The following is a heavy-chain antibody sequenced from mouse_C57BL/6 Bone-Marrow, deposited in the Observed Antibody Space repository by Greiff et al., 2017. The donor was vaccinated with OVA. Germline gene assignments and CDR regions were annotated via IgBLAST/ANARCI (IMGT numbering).Heavy chain of an antibody. CDR3: ARGRPLYGEDY. V-gene: IGHV1-61*01. CDR2: IYPSDSET. Sequence: QVQLQQPGAELVRPGSSVKLSCKASGYTFTSYWMDWVKQRPGQGLEWIGNIYPSDSETHYNQKFKDKATLTVDKSSSTAYMQLSSLTSEDSAVYYCARGRPLYGEDYWGQGTTLTVSS. J-gene: IGHJ2*01. CDR1: GYTFTSYW. D-gene: IGHD1-2*01.